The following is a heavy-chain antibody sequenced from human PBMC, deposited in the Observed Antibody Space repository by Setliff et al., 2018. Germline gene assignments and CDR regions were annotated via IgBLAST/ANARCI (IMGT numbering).Heavy chain of an antibody. J-gene: IGHJ4*02. V-gene: IGHV1-69*05. Sequence: SVKVSCKASGDSFSNYAISWVRQAPGQGLEWMGGLIPMFGTPGYAQKFQDRVTITTDESTSTAYMELNSLTSEDTAVYYCAITQLRYYNFWSGYQYWGQGTLVTVSS. CDR2: LIPMFGTP. CDR1: GDSFSNYA. D-gene: IGHD3-3*01. CDR3: AITQLRYYNFWSGYQY.